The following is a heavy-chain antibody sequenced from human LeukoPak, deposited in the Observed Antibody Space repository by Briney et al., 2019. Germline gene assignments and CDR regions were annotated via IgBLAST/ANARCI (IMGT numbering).Heavy chain of an antibody. CDR1: GFTFSSYN. V-gene: IGHV3-21*01. CDR2: INSGSTYV. CDR3: ARDLRGNIVVIVAADLSLDY. Sequence: GGSLRLSCAASGFTFSSYNMNWVRQAPGKGLEWVSSINSGSTYVYYADSVKGRFTISRDNAKNSLYLQMNSLRAEDTAVYYCARDLRGNIVVIVAADLSLDYWGQGTLVTISS. D-gene: IGHD2-15*01. J-gene: IGHJ4*02.